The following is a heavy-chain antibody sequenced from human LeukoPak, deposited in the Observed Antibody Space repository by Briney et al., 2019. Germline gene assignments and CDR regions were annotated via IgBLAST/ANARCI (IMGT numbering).Heavy chain of an antibody. CDR1: GFTFSSYE. Sequence: GGSLRLSCAASGFTFSSYEMNWVRQAPGKGLEWVSYISSSSGTIYYADSVKGRFTISRDNAKNSLYLQMNSLRAEDTAVYYCAKGRGYYYYCMDVWRKGTTVTVSS. J-gene: IGHJ6*04. D-gene: IGHD5-12*01. V-gene: IGHV3-48*03. CDR2: ISSSSGTI. CDR3: AKGRGYYYYCMDV.